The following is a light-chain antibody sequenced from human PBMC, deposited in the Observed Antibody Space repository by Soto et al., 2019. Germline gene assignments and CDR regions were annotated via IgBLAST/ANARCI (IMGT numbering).Light chain of an antibody. CDR1: QSISNW. CDR2: DAS. Sequence: DIQMTQSPSTLPASVGDRVTITCRASQSISNWLAWYQQKPGNAPKFLIYDASTLQSGVPSRFSGSGSGTEFTLTISSLQPDDSATYYCQQYKSRRTFGQGTKVDIK. J-gene: IGKJ1*01. V-gene: IGKV1-5*01. CDR3: QQYKSRRT.